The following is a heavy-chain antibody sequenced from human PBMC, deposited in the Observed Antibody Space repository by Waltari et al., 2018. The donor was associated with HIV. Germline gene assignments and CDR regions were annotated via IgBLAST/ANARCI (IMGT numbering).Heavy chain of an antibody. CDR1: GFTFRSHC. V-gene: IGHV3-74*01. J-gene: IGHJ3*02. CDR2: ISGDGSTT. D-gene: IGHD4-17*01. CDR3: ARENTMTYYDALDI. Sequence: EVQLVESGGGLVQPGGLLRLSCAASGFTFRSHCMHWVRQAPGKGLLWVSCISGDGSTTNYADSVKGRLTISRDNAKNTLYLQMNSLRADDTAVYYCARENTMTYYDALDIWGQGTMVTVSS.